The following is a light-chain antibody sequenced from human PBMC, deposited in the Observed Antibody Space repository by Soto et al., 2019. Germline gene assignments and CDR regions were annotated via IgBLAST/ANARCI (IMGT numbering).Light chain of an antibody. CDR1: KLGDKY. Sequence: SYELTQPPSVSVSPGQTASITCSGDKLGDKYACWYQQKPGQSTVLVIYQHSKRPSGIPERFSGSNSGNTATMTISGTQAMDEADYYCQAWDSSTVVFGGGTKLTVL. CDR3: QAWDSSTVV. V-gene: IGLV3-1*01. CDR2: QHS. J-gene: IGLJ2*01.